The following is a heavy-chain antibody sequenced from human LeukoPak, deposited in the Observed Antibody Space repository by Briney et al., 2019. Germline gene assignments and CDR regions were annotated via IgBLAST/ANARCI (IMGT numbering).Heavy chain of an antibody. CDR2: INSDGSTT. J-gene: IGHJ3*02. D-gene: IGHD2-2*01. CDR1: GFTFSSYW. V-gene: IGHV3-74*01. Sequence: GGSLRLSCVASGFTFSSYWMHWVRQAPGKGLVWVSRINSDGSTTTYADSVKGRFTISRDNAKNSLYLQMNSLRAEDTAVYYCARSLLWHNYAFDIWGQGTMVTVSS. CDR3: ARSLLWHNYAFDI.